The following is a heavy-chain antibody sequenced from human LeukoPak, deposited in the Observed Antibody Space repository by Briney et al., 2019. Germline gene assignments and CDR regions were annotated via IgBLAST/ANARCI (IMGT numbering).Heavy chain of an antibody. J-gene: IGHJ6*03. CDR1: GYTFTGYY. D-gene: IGHD3-22*01. CDR3: ARGGYYDSSGLNYYYYMDV. V-gene: IGHV1-2*02. CDR2: INPNSGGT. Sequence: SSVTVSCMASGYTFTGYYMHWVRQAPGQGLEWMGWINPNSGGTNYAQKFQGRVTMTRDTSISTAYMELSRLRSDDTAVYYCARGGYYDSSGLNYYYYMDVWGKGTTVTVSS.